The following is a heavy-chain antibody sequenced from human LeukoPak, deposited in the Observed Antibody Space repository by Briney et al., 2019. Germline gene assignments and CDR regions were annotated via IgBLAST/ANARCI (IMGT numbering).Heavy chain of an antibody. CDR1: GFTFSSYW. CDR3: ARASNRNSIYFDY. CDR2: LNSDGSST. J-gene: IGHJ4*02. Sequence: GGSLRLSCAASGFTFSSYWMHGVRQAPGKGLVWVSRLNSDGSSTSYADSVKGRFTISRDNAETTLHLQMNNLSAEDTAVYYCARASNRNSIYFDYWGQGALVTVSS. V-gene: IGHV3-74*01. D-gene: IGHD1-7*01.